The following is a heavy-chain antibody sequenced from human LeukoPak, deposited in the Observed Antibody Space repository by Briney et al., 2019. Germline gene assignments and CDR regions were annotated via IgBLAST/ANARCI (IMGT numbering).Heavy chain of an antibody. J-gene: IGHJ4*02. CDR1: GFTFSSYT. CDR2: ITTGDGNT. D-gene: IGHD7-27*01. CDR3: AKDGGLWVSAHWGDS. V-gene: IGHV3-23*01. Sequence: HAGGSLRLSCTASGFTFSSYTMTWVRRAPGKGLKWVSTITTGDGNTYYADSVKGRFTVSRDDSKNTLYLQMNSLRAEDTAVYYCAKDGGLWVSAHWGDSWGRGTLVTVSS.